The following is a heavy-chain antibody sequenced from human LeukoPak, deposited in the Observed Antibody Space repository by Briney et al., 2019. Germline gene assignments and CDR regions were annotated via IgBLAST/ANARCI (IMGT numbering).Heavy chain of an antibody. V-gene: IGHV1-8*01. J-gene: IGHJ6*03. D-gene: IGHD1-26*01. CDR2: MNPNSGNT. CDR3: AVGATSYYYYYMDV. Sequence: ASVKVSCKASGYTFTSYDINWVRQATGQGLEWMGWMNPNSGNTGYAQKFQGRVTMTRNTSISTAYMELSSLRSEDTAVYYCAVGATSYYYYYMDVWGKGTTVTVSS. CDR1: GYTFTSYD.